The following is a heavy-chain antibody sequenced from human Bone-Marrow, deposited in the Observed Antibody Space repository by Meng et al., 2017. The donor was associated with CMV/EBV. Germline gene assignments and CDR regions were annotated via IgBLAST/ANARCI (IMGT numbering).Heavy chain of an antibody. CDR2: IIPILGIA. V-gene: IGHV1-69*02. D-gene: IGHD3-3*01. J-gene: IGHJ6*02. Sequence: SVKVSCKASGGTFSSYTISWVRQAPGQGLEWMGRIIPILGIANYAQKFQGRVTITTDESTSTAYMELSSLRSEDTAVYYCATTYYDFWSGYFGGMDVWGQGPTVTVSS. CDR3: ATTYYDFWSGYFGGMDV. CDR1: GGTFSSYT.